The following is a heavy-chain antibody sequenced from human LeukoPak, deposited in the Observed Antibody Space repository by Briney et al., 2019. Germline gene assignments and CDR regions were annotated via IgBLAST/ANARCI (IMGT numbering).Heavy chain of an antibody. CDR1: GFTFSSYG. J-gene: IGHJ6*03. CDR3: AKSFLISRVGYMDV. CDR2: IWCDGSNK. Sequence: GGSLRLSCAASGFTFSSYGMHWVRQAPGKGLEWVAVIWCDGSNKYYADSVKGRFTISRDNSKNTLYLQMNSLRAEDTAVYYCAKSFLISRVGYMDVWGKGTTVTVSS. D-gene: IGHD3/OR15-3a*01. V-gene: IGHV3-33*06.